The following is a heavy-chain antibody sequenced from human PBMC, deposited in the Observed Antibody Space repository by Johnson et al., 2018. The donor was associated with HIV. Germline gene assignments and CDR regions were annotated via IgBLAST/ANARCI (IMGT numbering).Heavy chain of an antibody. J-gene: IGHJ3*02. V-gene: IGHV3-66*01. CDR1: GFAFSNSW. Sequence: VQLVESGGGLVQPGGSLRLSCVASGFAFSNSWMNWVRQAPGKGLEWVSVIYSGGNTYYEDSVKGRFTISRDNSKNTLYLQMNSLRAEDTAVYYCARENYVLGAFDIWGQGTMVTVSS. D-gene: IGHD1-7*01. CDR3: ARENYVLGAFDI. CDR2: IYSGGNT.